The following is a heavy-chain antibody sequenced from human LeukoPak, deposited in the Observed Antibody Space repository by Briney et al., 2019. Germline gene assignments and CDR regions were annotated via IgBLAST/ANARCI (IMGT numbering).Heavy chain of an antibody. D-gene: IGHD3-9*01. CDR2: VTRGGQTT. J-gene: IGHJ4*02. Sequence: GGSLRLSCAASGFTFTSFAMSWVRQAPGKGLEWVSTVTRGGQTTYYADSVKGRFTISRDNSKNTVYLQINTLRAEDTAVYYCAKDSPSCSGKDCLLCDFWGQGTLVTVSS. V-gene: IGHV3-23*01. CDR3: AKDSPSCSGKDCLLCDF. CDR1: GFTFTSFA.